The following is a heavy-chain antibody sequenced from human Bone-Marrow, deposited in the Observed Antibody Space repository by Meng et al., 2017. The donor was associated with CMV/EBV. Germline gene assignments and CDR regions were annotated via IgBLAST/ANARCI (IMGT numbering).Heavy chain of an antibody. D-gene: IGHD6-13*01. Sequence: ASVKVSCKASGYTFTGYYMHWVRQAPGQGLEWMGWINPNSGGTNYAQKFQGRVTMTRDTSISTAYMELSRLRSDDTVVYYCARDIAAAGPRPRRHYYSGMDVWGQGTTVTVSS. V-gene: IGHV1-2*02. CDR2: INPNSGGT. CDR1: GYTFTGYY. CDR3: ARDIAAAGPRPRRHYYSGMDV. J-gene: IGHJ6*02.